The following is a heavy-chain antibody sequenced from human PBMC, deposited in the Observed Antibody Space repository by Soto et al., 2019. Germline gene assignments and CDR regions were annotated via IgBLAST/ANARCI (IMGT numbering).Heavy chain of an antibody. CDR3: ARVGNTWEYYYYYMDV. CDR1: GGSISSYY. CDR2: IHYSGST. V-gene: IGHV4-59*01. J-gene: IGHJ6*03. D-gene: IGHD1-26*01. Sequence: SETLSLTCTVSGGSISSYYWTWNRQPPGKGLEWIGFIHYSGSTKYNPSLKSRVTISVDTSKNQFALKLSSVTAADTAVYYCARVGNTWEYYYYYMDVWGKGTTVTVSS.